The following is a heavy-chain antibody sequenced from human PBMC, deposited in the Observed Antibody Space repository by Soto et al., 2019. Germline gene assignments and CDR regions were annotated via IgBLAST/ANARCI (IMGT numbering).Heavy chain of an antibody. D-gene: IGHD3-10*01. CDR1: GGTFSNDA. Sequence: QEQLVQAGAEVKKPGSSVRTSCRASGGTFSNDAVSWVRQAPGQGLQWMGGIIPIFGTTHYAQKFQGRVTITADESTATAYMELRSVTSEDMAVYYCATGLRTGNYGMDVWGQGTAVTVSS. V-gene: IGHV1-69*01. J-gene: IGHJ6*02. CDR2: IIPIFGTT. CDR3: ATGLRTGNYGMDV.